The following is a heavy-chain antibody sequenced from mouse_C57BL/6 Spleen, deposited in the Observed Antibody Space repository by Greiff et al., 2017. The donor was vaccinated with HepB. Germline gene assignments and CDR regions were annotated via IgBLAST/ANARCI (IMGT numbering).Heavy chain of an antibody. CDR2: ISSGSSTI. D-gene: IGHD2-5*01. Sequence: EVQGVESGGGLVKPGGSLKLSCAASGFTFSDYGMHWVRQAPEKGLAWVAYISSGSSTIYYADTVKGRFTISRDNAKNTLFLQMASLRSEDTAMYYCAREDYSNYFYYWGQGTTLTVSS. CDR3: AREDYSNYFYY. V-gene: IGHV5-17*01. CDR1: GFTFSDYG. J-gene: IGHJ2*01.